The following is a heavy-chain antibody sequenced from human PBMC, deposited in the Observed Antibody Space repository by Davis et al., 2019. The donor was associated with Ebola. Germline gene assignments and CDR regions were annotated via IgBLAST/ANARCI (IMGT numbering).Heavy chain of an antibody. Sequence: ASVKVSCKASGGTFSTYTISWVRQAPGQGLEWMGWISAYNGNTNYAQKLQGRVTMTTDTSTSTAYMELRSLRSDDMAVYYCARDVDAFDIWGQGTMVTVSS. J-gene: IGHJ3*02. CDR1: GGTFSTYT. CDR2: ISAYNGNT. V-gene: IGHV1-18*03. CDR3: ARDVDAFDI.